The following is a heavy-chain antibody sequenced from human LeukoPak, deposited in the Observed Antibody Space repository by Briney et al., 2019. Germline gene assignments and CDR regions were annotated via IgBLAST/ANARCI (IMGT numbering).Heavy chain of an antibody. CDR3: VRQMIRFWFDP. V-gene: IGHV3-7*01. CDR2: INPDGSQK. D-gene: IGHD3-16*01. CDR1: GFTFSLYW. Sequence: PGGSLRLSCAASGFTFSLYWMTWVRQSPGKGLEWVADINPDGSQKYSVDSVKGRFTISRDNAKNFLQMNSLRAEDTAVYYCVRQMIRFWFDPWGQGTLVTVSS. J-gene: IGHJ5*02.